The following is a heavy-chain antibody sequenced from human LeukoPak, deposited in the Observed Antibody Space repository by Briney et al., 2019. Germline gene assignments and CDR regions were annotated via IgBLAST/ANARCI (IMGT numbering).Heavy chain of an antibody. D-gene: IGHD5-18*01. CDR2: IRSKAYRGTT. Sequence: GGSLRLSCTGSGFTFGDHAMSWVRHAPGKGLEWVGFIRSKAYRGTTEYAASVKGRFTISRDDSASIAYLQMNSLRIEDTAVYYCARGPIQLWIHNAMDVWGQGTTVTVSS. CDR1: GFTFGDHA. J-gene: IGHJ6*02. V-gene: IGHV3-49*04. CDR3: ARGPIQLWIHNAMDV.